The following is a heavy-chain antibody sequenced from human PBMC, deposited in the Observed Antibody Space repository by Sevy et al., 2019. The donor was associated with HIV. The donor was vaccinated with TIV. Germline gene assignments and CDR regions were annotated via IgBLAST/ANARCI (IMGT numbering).Heavy chain of an antibody. CDR1: GFTFSNPW. Sequence: GGSLRLSCAASGFTFSNPWMSWVRQAPGKGLEWVGRIKSKTDGGTTDYAAPVKGRFTISKDDSKNTLYLQTNSRKTEDTAVYYCTAPVGATSDYWGQGTLVTVSS. CDR2: IKSKTDGGTT. V-gene: IGHV3-15*01. CDR3: TAPVGATSDY. D-gene: IGHD1-26*01. J-gene: IGHJ4*02.